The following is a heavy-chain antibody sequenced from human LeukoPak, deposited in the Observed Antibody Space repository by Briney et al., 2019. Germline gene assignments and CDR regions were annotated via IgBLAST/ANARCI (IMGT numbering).Heavy chain of an antibody. CDR2: IKQEGSEK. J-gene: IGHJ6*02. CDR1: GFTFSSYW. Sequence: PGGSLRLSCTASGFTFSSYWISWVRQAPGKGLEWVANIKQEGSEKDYVDSVKGRFTISRDNPKNSLYLQMNSLRAEDTAVYYCARYCGGDCYGMDVWGQGTTVTVSS. D-gene: IGHD2-21*02. V-gene: IGHV3-7*01. CDR3: ARYCGGDCYGMDV.